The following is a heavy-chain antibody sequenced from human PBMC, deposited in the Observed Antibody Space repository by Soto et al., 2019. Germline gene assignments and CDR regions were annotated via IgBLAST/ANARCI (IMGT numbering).Heavy chain of an antibody. Sequence: PSETLSLTCTVSGGSISSSSYYWGWIRQPPGKGLEWIGSIYYSGSTYYKPSLKSRVTISVDTSKNQFSLKLSSVTAADTDVYYCARLTYYDFWSGYPIDYWGQGTLVTVSS. CDR3: ARLTYYDFWSGYPIDY. D-gene: IGHD3-3*01. J-gene: IGHJ4*02. CDR1: GGSISSSSYY. CDR2: IYYSGST. V-gene: IGHV4-39*01.